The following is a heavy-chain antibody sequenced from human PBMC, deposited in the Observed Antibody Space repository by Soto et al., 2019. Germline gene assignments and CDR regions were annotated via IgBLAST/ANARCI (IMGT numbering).Heavy chain of an antibody. D-gene: IGHD6-19*01. J-gene: IGHJ4*02. CDR1: GFTFSSYA. CDR3: AREPSYSSGWSPIDY. CDR2: ISGSGGST. Sequence: EVQLLESGGGLVQPGGSLRISCAASGFTFSSYAMSWVRQAPGKGLEWVSAISGSGGSTYYADSVKGRFTISRDNSKNTLYLQMNSLRAEDTAVYYCAREPSYSSGWSPIDYWGQGALVTVSS. V-gene: IGHV3-23*01.